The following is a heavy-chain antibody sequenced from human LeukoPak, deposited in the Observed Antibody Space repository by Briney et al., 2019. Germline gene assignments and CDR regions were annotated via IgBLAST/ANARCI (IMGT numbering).Heavy chain of an antibody. V-gene: IGHV4-39*01. CDR1: GASISSNTFY. D-gene: IGHD2/OR15-2a*01. J-gene: IGHJ5*02. Sequence: PSETLSLTCNVSGASISSNTFYWGWIRQPPGKGLVWIGSIYYRGSTYYNPSLRSRVTLSVDTSKNQFSLRLSSVTAADTAVYYCAVQPLIGWFDPWGQGTLVTVSA. CDR2: IYYRGST. CDR3: AVQPLIGWFDP.